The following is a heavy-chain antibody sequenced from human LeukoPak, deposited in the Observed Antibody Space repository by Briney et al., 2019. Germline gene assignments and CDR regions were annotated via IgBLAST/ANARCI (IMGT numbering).Heavy chain of an antibody. D-gene: IGHD3-10*01. CDR3: PTVYYYGSGTEMYYFDY. Sequence: ASVKVSCKVSGYTLTELSMHWVRQAPGKGLEWVGGFDPEDGETIYAQKFQGRVTMTEDTSTDTAYMELSSLRSEDTAVYYCPTVYYYGSGTEMYYFDYWGQGTLVTVSS. J-gene: IGHJ4*02. CDR2: FDPEDGET. V-gene: IGHV1-24*01. CDR1: GYTLTELS.